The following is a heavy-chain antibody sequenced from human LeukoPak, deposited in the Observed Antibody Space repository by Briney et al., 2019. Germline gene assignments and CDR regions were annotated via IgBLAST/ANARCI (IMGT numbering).Heavy chain of an antibody. D-gene: IGHD3-10*01. CDR2: INHSGST. CDR1: GGSFSGYY. Sequence: PSETLSPTCAVYGGSFSGYYWSWIRQPPGKGLEWIGEINHSGSTNYNPSLKSRVTISVDTSKNQFSLKLSSVTAADTAVYYCARNRQVLRYYGSGSYFHYYGMDVWGQGTTVTVSS. CDR3: ARNRQVLRYYGSGSYFHYYGMDV. J-gene: IGHJ6*02. V-gene: IGHV4-34*01.